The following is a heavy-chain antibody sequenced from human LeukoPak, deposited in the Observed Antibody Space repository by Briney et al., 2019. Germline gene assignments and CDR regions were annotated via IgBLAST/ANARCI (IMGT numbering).Heavy chain of an antibody. CDR1: GFTFSNLW. CDR3: ARVSEYSAFTWSH. V-gene: IGHV3-74*01. J-gene: IGHJ4*02. Sequence: GGSLRLSCAASGFTFSNLWMHGVRQAPGKGLVWVALIYGDGSFTRYADSVKGRFTISRDNAKNSLYLQMNSLRAEDTAVYYCARVSEYSAFTWSHWGQGTLVTVSS. D-gene: IGHD2/OR15-2a*01. CDR2: IYGDGSFT.